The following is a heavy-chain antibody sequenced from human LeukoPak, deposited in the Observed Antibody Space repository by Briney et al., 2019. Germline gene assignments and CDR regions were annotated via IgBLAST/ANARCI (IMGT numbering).Heavy chain of an antibody. CDR2: ISSSSSTI. Sequence: AGSLRLSCAASGFTLSIYSMNWVRQAPGKGLEWVSYISSSSSTIYYADSVKGRFTISRDNAKNSLYLQMNSLRAEDTAVYYCARDLEYLGWDYWGQGTLVTVSS. D-gene: IGHD2/OR15-2a*01. J-gene: IGHJ4*02. CDR3: ARDLEYLGWDY. CDR1: GFTLSIYS. V-gene: IGHV3-48*01.